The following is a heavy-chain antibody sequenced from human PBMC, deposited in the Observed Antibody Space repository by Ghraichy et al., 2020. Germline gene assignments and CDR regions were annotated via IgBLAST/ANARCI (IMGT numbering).Heavy chain of an antibody. Sequence: ESLNISCTVSGGSISSSSYYWGWIRQPPGKGLEWIGSIYYSGSTYYNPSLKSRVTISVDTSKNQFSLKLSSVTAADTAVYYCARHVRIVGYCSGGSCFDNWFDPWGQGTLVTVSS. V-gene: IGHV4-39*01. J-gene: IGHJ5*02. CDR2: IYYSGST. D-gene: IGHD2-15*01. CDR3: ARHVRIVGYCSGGSCFDNWFDP. CDR1: GGSISSSSYY.